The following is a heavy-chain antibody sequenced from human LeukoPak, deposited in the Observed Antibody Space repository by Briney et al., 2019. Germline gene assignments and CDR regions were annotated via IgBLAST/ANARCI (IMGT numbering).Heavy chain of an antibody. V-gene: IGHV5-51*01. CDR2: IYPGDSDT. Sequence: GESLKISCKGSGYSFTSYWIGWVRQMPGKGLEWVGIIYPGDSDTRYSPSFQGQVTISADKSISTAYLQWSSLKASDSAMYYCAIFDFLFGEIDNWFDPWGQGTQVTVSS. D-gene: IGHD3-16*01. J-gene: IGHJ5*02. CDR3: AIFDFLFGEIDNWFDP. CDR1: GYSFTSYW.